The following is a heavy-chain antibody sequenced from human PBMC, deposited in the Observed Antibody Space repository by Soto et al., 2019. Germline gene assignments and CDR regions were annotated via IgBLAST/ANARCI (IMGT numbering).Heavy chain of an antibody. CDR3: TRGYYGPEY. J-gene: IGHJ4*02. V-gene: IGHV3-74*01. Sequence: EVQLVESGGGSVQPGGSLRLSCAASGFTFSSYFMYWVRQAPGKGLVWVSLIDNDGGTTNYADSVKGRFTISRDNAKNTLYLQMNSLRAEDTAVYYCTRGYYGPEYWGQGTLVTVSS. CDR2: IDNDGGTT. CDR1: GFTFSSYF. D-gene: IGHD3-10*01.